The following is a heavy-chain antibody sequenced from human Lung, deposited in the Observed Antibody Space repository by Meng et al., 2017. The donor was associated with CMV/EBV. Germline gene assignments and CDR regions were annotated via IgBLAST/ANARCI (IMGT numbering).Heavy chain of an antibody. Sequence: GESLKISCAASGFTFSSYAMHWVRQAPGKGLEWVANIRFDGTNKYHADSVKGRFTISRDNSKSTLYLQMNSLRAEDTAVYYCAKRGDSSGTYAMDVWGQGTXVTVSS. CDR2: IRFDGTNK. D-gene: IGHD3-22*01. CDR3: AKRGDSSGTYAMDV. J-gene: IGHJ6*02. CDR1: GFTFSSYA. V-gene: IGHV3-30*02.